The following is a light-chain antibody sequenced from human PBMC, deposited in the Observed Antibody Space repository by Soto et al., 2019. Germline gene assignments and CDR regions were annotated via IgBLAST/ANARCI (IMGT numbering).Light chain of an antibody. CDR1: QSVSSY. V-gene: IGKV3D-20*02. CDR2: GVS. J-gene: IGKJ1*01. Sequence: EIVMTHSRATLSVSPCERATLSCRASQSVSSYLAWYQQKPGQAPRLLIYGVSSRATGIPDRFSGSGSGTDFTLTISRLEPEDFAVYYCQQPWTFGQGTKVDIK. CDR3: QQPWT.